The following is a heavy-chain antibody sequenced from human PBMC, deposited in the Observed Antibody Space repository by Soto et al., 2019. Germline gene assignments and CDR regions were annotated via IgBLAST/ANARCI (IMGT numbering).Heavy chain of an antibody. D-gene: IGHD3-16*01. CDR2: INPDNGNT. CDR1: GYTFTSHT. Sequence: QVQLVQSGAEVKKPGASVKVSCKGSGYTFTSHTLHWVRQAPGQGLEWMGWINPDNGNTKYSQKFQGRFTISRDTSATTAFKDLSSLTSEDAAVYYCARVARVIMIVEGFDFWGQGTMVTVSS. CDR3: ARVARVIMIVEGFDF. V-gene: IGHV1-3*01. J-gene: IGHJ3*01.